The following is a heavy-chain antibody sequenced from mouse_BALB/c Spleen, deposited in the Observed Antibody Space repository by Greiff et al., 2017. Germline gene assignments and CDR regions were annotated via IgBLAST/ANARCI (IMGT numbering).Heavy chain of an antibody. Sequence: EVQRVESGPGLVKPSQSLSLTCTVTGYSITSDYAWNWIRQFPGNKLEWMGYISYSGSTSYNPSLKSRISITRDTSKNQFFLQLNSVTTEDTATYYCARGNYEYYFDYWGQGTTLTVSS. J-gene: IGHJ2*01. CDR1: GYSITSDYA. D-gene: IGHD2-1*01. CDR3: ARGNYEYYFDY. V-gene: IGHV3-2*02. CDR2: ISYSGST.